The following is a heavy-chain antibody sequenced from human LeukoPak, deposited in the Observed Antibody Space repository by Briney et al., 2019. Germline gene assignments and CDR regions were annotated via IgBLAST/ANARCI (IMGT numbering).Heavy chain of an antibody. CDR1: GFTFSSYG. J-gene: IGHJ4*02. Sequence: GGSLRLSCAASGFTFSSYGMHWVRQAPGQGLEWGGFIRYDGSNKYYADSLRGRVTISRDNSKNTRYLQMNTLRAEDTAVYYCAKPAAVYSGYDYGPYFDYWGQGTLVTVSS. CDR3: AKPAAVYSGYDYGPYFDY. D-gene: IGHD5-12*01. CDR2: IRYDGSNK. V-gene: IGHV3-30*02.